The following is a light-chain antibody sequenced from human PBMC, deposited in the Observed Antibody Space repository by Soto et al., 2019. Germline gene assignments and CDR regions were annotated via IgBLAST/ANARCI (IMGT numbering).Light chain of an antibody. V-gene: IGKV1-27*01. CDR3: QHYHSPPFT. Sequence: DIQMTKSQSSLSAFVGDSVTFTCRASQGISNYLAWYHQKPGKVPKLLVYAASTLQSGVPSRFSGSGSGTEFTLTIRSLQPEDVGTYYCQHYHSPPFTFGPGTKVDI. CDR1: QGISNY. CDR2: AAS. J-gene: IGKJ3*01.